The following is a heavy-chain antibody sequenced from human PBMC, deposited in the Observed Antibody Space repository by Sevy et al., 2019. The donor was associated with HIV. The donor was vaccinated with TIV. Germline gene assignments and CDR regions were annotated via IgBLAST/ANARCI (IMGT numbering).Heavy chain of an antibody. J-gene: IGHJ6*02. CDR3: ARADYFGSGSSYYDYGMDV. CDR1: GDSVSTNSAA. D-gene: IGHD3-10*01. CDR2: TYYRSKWYN. V-gene: IGHV6-1*01. Sequence: KQSQTLSLTCAISGDSVSTNSAAWNWIRQSPSRGLEWLGRTYYRSKWYNDYAASVKSRITINPDTSKNQFSLQLNSVTPEDTAVYYCARADYFGSGSSYYDYGMDVWGQGTTVTVSS.